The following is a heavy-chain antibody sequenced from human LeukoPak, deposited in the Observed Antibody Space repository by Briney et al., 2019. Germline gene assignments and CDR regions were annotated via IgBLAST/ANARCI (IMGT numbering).Heavy chain of an antibody. CDR2: IYISGTT. Sequence: PSETLSLTCTVSGGSISSGNYYYSWLRQPAGTGVEWLGRIYISGTTNYNPSLKRRVTITENTTKNQFSLKLSSVTAADTAVYYCARARSGYSYGSLAYYYYYYMDVWGKGTTVTISS. CDR3: ARARSGYSYGSLAYYYYYYMDV. J-gene: IGHJ6*03. CDR1: GGSISSGNYY. V-gene: IGHV4-61*02. D-gene: IGHD5-18*01.